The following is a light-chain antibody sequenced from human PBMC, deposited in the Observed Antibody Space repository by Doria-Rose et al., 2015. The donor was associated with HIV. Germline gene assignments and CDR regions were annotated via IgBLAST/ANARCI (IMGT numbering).Light chain of an antibody. J-gene: IGKJ1*01. CDR2: DGS. CDR1: QSFSSTY. V-gene: IGKV3-20*01. Sequence: EIVLTQSPGTLSLSPGEIATLSCRASQSFSSTYLAWYKQKPGQAPSLLIYDGSTRATGIPDRFSASGSGTDFTLTINRLEPEDFALYYCHQYGTSWTFGQGTKVEI. CDR3: HQYGTSWT.